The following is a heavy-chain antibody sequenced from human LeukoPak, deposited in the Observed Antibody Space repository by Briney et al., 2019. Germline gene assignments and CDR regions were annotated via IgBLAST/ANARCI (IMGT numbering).Heavy chain of an antibody. CDR1: GFTVSSNY. CDR2: IYSGGST. Sequence: GGSLRLSCAASGFTVSSNYMSWVRQAPGKGLEWVSVIYSGGSTYYADSVKGRFIISRDNSKNTLYLQMNSLRAEDTAVYYCARSNPYYYDKRPPLHFDYWGQGTLVTVSS. D-gene: IGHD3-22*01. V-gene: IGHV3-66*01. J-gene: IGHJ4*02. CDR3: ARSNPYYYDKRPPLHFDY.